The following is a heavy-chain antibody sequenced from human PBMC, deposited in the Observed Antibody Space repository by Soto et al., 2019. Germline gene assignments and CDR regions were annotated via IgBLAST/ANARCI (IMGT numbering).Heavy chain of an antibody. J-gene: IGHJ4*02. CDR1: GFTFSDYY. V-gene: IGHV3-11*05. CDR2: ISSSSSYT. D-gene: IGHD5-12*01. Sequence: QVQLVECGGGLVKPGGSLRLSCAASGFTFSDYYMSWIRQAPGKGLEWVSYISSSSSYTNYADSVKGRFTISRDNAKNSLYLQMNSLRAEDTAVYYCARDHHRYSGYDYVDYWGQGTLVTVSS. CDR3: ARDHHRYSGYDYVDY.